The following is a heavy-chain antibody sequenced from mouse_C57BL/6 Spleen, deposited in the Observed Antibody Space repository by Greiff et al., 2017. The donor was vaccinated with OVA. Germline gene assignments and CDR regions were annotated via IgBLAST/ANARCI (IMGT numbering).Heavy chain of an antibody. CDR2: IRNKANGYTT. Sequence: EVQLVESGGGLVQPGGSLSLSCAASGFTFTDYYMSWVRQPPGKALEWLGFIRNKANGYTTEYSASVKGRFTISRDNSQSILYLQMNALRAEDSATYYCARYMGYSGFAYWGQGTLVTVSA. V-gene: IGHV7-3*01. J-gene: IGHJ3*01. CDR3: ARYMGYSGFAY. CDR1: GFTFTDYY. D-gene: IGHD3-1*01.